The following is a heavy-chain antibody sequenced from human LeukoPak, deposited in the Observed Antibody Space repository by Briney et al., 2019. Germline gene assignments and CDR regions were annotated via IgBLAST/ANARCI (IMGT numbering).Heavy chain of an antibody. Sequence: PSETLSLTCTVSGGSISRYYWSWIRRPPGKGLEWIGYIYYSGSANYNPSLKSRVTISVDTSKNQFSLKLSSVTAADTAVYYCARQYYYDSSGYFDYWGQGTLVTVSS. J-gene: IGHJ4*02. CDR3: ARQYYYDSSGYFDY. V-gene: IGHV4-59*08. CDR1: GGSISRYY. D-gene: IGHD3-22*01. CDR2: IYYSGSA.